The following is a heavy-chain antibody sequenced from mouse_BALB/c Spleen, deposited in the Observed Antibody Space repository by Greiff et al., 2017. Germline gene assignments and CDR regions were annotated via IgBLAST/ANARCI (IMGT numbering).Heavy chain of an antibody. CDR1: GFTFSDYY. Sequence: EVKLVESGGGLVKPGGSLKLSCAASGFTFSDYYMYWVRQTPEKRLEWVATISDGGSYTYYPDSVKGRFTISRDNAKNNLYLQMSSLKSEDTAMYYCARDPEYGNHYYAMDYWGQGTSVTVSS. CDR2: ISDGGSYT. V-gene: IGHV5-4*02. J-gene: IGHJ4*01. CDR3: ARDPEYGNHYYAMDY. D-gene: IGHD2-10*02.